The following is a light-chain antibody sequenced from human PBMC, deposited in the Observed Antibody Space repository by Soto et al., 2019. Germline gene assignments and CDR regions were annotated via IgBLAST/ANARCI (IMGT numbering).Light chain of an antibody. J-gene: IGKJ5*01. V-gene: IGKV3D-15*01. Sequence: EIVMTQSPATLSVSPMERGTLSCWASQSVSSNLAWYQQKPGQAPRLLIYGASTRATGIPARFSGSGSGTEFTLTISSLQSEDFAVYYCQQRNIWPPVTFGQRTRLEI. CDR2: GAS. CDR1: QSVSSN. CDR3: QQRNIWPPVT.